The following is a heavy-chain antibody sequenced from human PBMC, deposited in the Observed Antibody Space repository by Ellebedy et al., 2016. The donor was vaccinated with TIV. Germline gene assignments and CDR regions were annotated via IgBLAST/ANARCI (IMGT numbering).Heavy chain of an antibody. V-gene: IGHV4-59*08. D-gene: IGHD6-19*01. J-gene: IGHJ4*02. CDR2: ISSSGST. CDR1: GGSISHDY. CDR3: ARTVGQWQRATYFDF. Sequence: MPSETLSLTCTVSGGSISHDYWSWIRQPPGKGLEWIASISSSGSTSYNPSLKSRVTILVDTSKSQFSLKLGSVTAADTAVYYCARTVGQWQRATYFDFWGQGTLVTVSS.